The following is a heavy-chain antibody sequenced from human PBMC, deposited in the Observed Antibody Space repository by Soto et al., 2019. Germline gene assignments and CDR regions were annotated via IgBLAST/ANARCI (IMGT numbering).Heavy chain of an antibody. V-gene: IGHV4-39*01. CDR3: ASSSPFHY. CDR1: SASLSSSTYY. CDR2: IYYSGNT. Sequence: QLQLQESGPGLVKPSETLSLTCSVSSASLSSSTYYWSWIRQPPGRGPEWIGSIYYSGNTYYKPSLTSRVSISIDTSRNQSSRKLTSVTAADTGVYYCASSSPFHYWGPGILVTVSS. D-gene: IGHD6-6*01. J-gene: IGHJ4*02.